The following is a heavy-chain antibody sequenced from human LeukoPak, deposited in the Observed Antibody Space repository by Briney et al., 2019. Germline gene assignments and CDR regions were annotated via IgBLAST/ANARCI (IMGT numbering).Heavy chain of an antibody. D-gene: IGHD5-18*01. CDR3: TTDSSYGSH. J-gene: IGHJ4*02. CDR1: GFTFSSYA. Sequence: GGFLRLSCAASGFTFSSYAMSWVRQAPGKGLEWVSAISGSGGSTYSADSVKGRFTISRDNSKNTLYLQMNSLKTEDTAVYYCTTDSSYGSHWGQGTLVTVSS. CDR2: ISGSGGST. V-gene: IGHV3-23*01.